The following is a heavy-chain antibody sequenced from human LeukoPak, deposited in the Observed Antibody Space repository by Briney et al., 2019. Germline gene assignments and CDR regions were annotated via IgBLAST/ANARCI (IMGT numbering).Heavy chain of an antibody. CDR3: ARNYDSSGYTAFGY. J-gene: IGHJ4*02. CDR2: IYHSGST. D-gene: IGHD3-22*01. Sequence: SETLSLTCAVSGYSISSGYYWGWIRPPPGKGLEWIGSIYHSGSTYYNPSLKSRVTISVDTSNNQFSLKLSSVTAADTAVYYCARNYDSSGYTAFGYWGRGTLLTVSS. V-gene: IGHV4-38-2*01. CDR1: GYSISSGYY.